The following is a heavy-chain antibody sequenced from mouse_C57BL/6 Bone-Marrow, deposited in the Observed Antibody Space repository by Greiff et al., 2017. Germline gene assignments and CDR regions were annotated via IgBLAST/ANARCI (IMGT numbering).Heavy chain of an antibody. J-gene: IGHJ3*01. V-gene: IGHV7-3*01. CDR2: IRNKANGYTK. Sequence: EVQRVESGGGLVQPGGSLSLSCAASGFTFTDYYMSWVRQPPGKALEWLGFIRNKANGYTKEYSASVKGRFTISRDNSQSILYLQMNALRAEDSATYYCARYAGGGFAYWGQGTLVTVSA. CDR3: ARYAGGGFAY. CDR1: GFTFTDYY.